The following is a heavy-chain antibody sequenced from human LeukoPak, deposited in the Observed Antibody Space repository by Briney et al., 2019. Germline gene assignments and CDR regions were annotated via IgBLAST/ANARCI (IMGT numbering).Heavy chain of an antibody. V-gene: IGHV3-73*01. J-gene: IGHJ6*02. Sequence: GGSLRLSCAASGFTFSDSAIHWVRQASGKGLEWLGRIRSKANNYATPYGTSVKGRFTISRDDSKSTAYLQMNNLKTEDTAVYYCSASYGVDYYGMDVWGQGTTVTVSS. CDR2: IRSKANNYAT. D-gene: IGHD4-17*01. CDR1: GFTFSDSA. CDR3: SASYGVDYYGMDV.